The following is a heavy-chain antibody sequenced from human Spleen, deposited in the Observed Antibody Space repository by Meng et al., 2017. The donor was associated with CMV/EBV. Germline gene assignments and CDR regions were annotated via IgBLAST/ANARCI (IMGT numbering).Heavy chain of an antibody. V-gene: IGHV3-30*04. CDR3: TRARDTNSYAFDI. D-gene: IGHD4-23*01. Sequence: GESLKISCAASGFTFSTYAMSWVRQAPGKGLEWVAVISYDGSNKYYADSVKGRFTISRDNSKNTLYLQMNSLRAEDTAVYYCTRARDTNSYAFDIWGQGTMVTVSS. J-gene: IGHJ3*02. CDR2: ISYDGSNK. CDR1: GFTFSTYA.